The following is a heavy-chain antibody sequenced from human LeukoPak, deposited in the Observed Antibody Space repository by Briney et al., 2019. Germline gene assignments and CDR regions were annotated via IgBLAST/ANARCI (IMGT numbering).Heavy chain of an antibody. CDR2: ISAYNGNT. D-gene: IGHD6-13*01. V-gene: IGHV1-18*01. Sequence: ASVKVSCKASGYTFTSYGISWVRQAPGQGLEWMGWISAYNGNTNYAQKLQGRVTMTTDTSTSTAYMELGSLRSDDTAVYYCARDLGSAAAGFNYYYYYMDVWGKGTTVTVSS. J-gene: IGHJ6*03. CDR3: ARDLGSAAAGFNYYYYYMDV. CDR1: GYTFTSYG.